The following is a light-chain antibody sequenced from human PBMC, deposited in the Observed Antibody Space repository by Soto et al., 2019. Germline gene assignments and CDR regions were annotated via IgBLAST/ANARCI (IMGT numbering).Light chain of an antibody. V-gene: IGLV2-14*01. CDR2: DVS. J-gene: IGLJ1*01. CDR3: SSYTSSSKG. Sequence: QSALTQPASVSGSPGQSITISCTGTSSDVGGYNYVSWYQQHPGKAPKLMIYDVSNRPSGVSNRFSGSKSGNTASLTNSGLQAEDEADYYCSSYTSSSKGFGTGTKVTVL. CDR1: SSDVGGYNY.